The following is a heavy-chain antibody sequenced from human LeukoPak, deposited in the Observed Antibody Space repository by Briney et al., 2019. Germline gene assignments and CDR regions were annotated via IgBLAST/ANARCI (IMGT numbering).Heavy chain of an antibody. V-gene: IGHV4-4*07. Sequence: PSETLSLTCTVSGGSISSYYWSWIRQPAGKGLEWIGRIYTSGSTNYNPSLKSRVTMSVDTSKNQFSLKLSSVTAADTAVYYCARDYYGSGSYYNPYYYYYMDVWGKGTTVTISS. J-gene: IGHJ6*03. CDR3: ARDYYGSGSYYNPYYYYYMDV. D-gene: IGHD3-10*01. CDR2: IYTSGST. CDR1: GGSISSYY.